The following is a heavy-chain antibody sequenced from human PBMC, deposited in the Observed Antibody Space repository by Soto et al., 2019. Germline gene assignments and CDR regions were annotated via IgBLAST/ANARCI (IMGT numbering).Heavy chain of an antibody. J-gene: IGHJ5*02. CDR1: GFTFSNYG. CDR3: AKGSWCDP. Sequence: QVQLVESGGGVVQPGRSLRLSCAASGFTFSNYGIHWVRQAPGKGLEWVAVISYDGSNKYYADSVKGRFTISRDNSKNTLYLQMNSLTAEDTAVYYCAKGSWCDPWGQGTLVTVSS. V-gene: IGHV3-30*18. CDR2: ISYDGSNK.